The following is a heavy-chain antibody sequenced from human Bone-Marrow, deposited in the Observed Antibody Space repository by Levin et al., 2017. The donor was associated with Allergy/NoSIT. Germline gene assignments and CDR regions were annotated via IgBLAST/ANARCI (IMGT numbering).Heavy chain of an antibody. CDR2: ISDTGSTT. J-gene: IGHJ4*02. CDR1: GFTFSNFY. D-gene: IGHD3-16*01. CDR3: SKDWFGARGMGY. Sequence: PGGSLRLSCEASGFTFSNFYMAWIRQAPGKGLEWVSFISDTGSTTYYADSVKGRFTISRDNAKDSAYLQMISLRAEDTAVYYCSKDWFGARGMGYWGQGLLVTVSS. V-gene: IGHV3-11*01.